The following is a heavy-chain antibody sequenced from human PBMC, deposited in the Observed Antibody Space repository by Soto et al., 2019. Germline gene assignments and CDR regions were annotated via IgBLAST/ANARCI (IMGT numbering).Heavy chain of an antibody. V-gene: IGHV4-59*01. CDR2: IYYSGST. J-gene: IGHJ4*02. D-gene: IGHD6-19*01. Sequence: QVQLQESGPELVKPSETLSLTCTVSGGSISSYYWSWIRQPPGKRLQWIGYIYYSGSTNYNPSLKSRVTITVATSKNQFSLKLSSVTAADTAVYYCARVRWTVAGPGHFDYWGQGTLVTVSS. CDR1: GGSISSYY. CDR3: ARVRWTVAGPGHFDY.